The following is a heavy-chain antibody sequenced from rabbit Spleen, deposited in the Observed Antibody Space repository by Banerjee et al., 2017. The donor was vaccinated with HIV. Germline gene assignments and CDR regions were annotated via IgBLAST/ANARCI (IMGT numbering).Heavy chain of an antibody. CDR1: GFTISGYW. J-gene: IGHJ3*01. D-gene: IGHD4-1*01. CDR3: ARDLTGVIGWNFGW. V-gene: IGHV1S7*01. CDR2: IYPITETT. Sequence: QVEESGGRLVQPGGSLTLSCKAFGFTISGYWMNWVRQAPGKGLEWIGIIYPITETTYYANWVNGRFTISTDNAQHTVDLQMNSLTAADTATYFCARDLTGVIGWNFGWWGQGTLVTVS.